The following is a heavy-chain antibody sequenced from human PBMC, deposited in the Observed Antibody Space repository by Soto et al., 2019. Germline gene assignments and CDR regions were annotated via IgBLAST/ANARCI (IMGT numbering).Heavy chain of an antibody. V-gene: IGHV3-74*01. Sequence: GGSLRLSWEASGVTFSTFWMHWVRQAPGKGLVWVSRINSDGSSTNYADSVKGRVTISRDNAKNTLYLQLNSLRPEDTAVYYCARDFEYWGQGTLVTVSS. J-gene: IGHJ4*02. CDR1: GVTFSTFW. CDR3: ARDFEY. CDR2: INSDGSST.